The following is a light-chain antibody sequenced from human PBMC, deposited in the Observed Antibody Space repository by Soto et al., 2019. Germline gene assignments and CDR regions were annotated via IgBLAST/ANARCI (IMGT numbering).Light chain of an antibody. J-gene: IGKJ1*01. CDR1: QSVLYSSNNKNY. CDR2: WAS. CDR3: QQYYSTPWT. V-gene: IGKV4-1*01. Sequence: DIEMTQSPDSLAVSLGERATINCKSSQSVLYSSNNKNYLAWYQQKPGQPPKLLIYWASTRESGVPDRFSGSGSGTDFTLTISSLQAEDVAVYYCQQYYSTPWTFGQGTKEEIK.